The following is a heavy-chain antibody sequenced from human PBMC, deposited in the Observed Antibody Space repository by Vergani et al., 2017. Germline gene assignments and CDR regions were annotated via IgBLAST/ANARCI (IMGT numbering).Heavy chain of an antibody. D-gene: IGHD3-22*01. Sequence: EVQLVQSGAEVKKPGESLRISCKGSGYSFTSYWISWVRQMPGKGLEWMGRIDPSDSYTNYSPSFQGHVTISADKSISPAYLQWSSLKASDTAMYYCARLSYYYDSSGSATIDYWGQGTLVTVSS. J-gene: IGHJ4*02. CDR2: IDPSDSYT. CDR3: ARLSYYYDSSGSATIDY. V-gene: IGHV5-10-1*03. CDR1: GYSFTSYW.